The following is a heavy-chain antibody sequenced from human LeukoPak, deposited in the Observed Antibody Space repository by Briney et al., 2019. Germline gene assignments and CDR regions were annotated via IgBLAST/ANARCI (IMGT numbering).Heavy chain of an antibody. CDR1: GYTFTVYY. J-gene: IGHJ3*02. D-gene: IGHD3-10*01. CDR3: ARDTGSDAFDI. Sequence: ASVKVSCKASGYTFTVYYMHWVRQAAGQGFEWMGWINPNSGGTNYAQKFQGRVTMTRDTSISTAYMELSRLGSDDTAVYYCARDTGSDAFDIWGQGTMVTVSS. V-gene: IGHV1-2*02. CDR2: INPNSGGT.